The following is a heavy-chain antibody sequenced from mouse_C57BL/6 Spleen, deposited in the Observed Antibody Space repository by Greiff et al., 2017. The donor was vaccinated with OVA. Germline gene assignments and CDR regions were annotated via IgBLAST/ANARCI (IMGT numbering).Heavy chain of an antibody. D-gene: IGHD2-4*01. J-gene: IGHJ4*01. V-gene: IGHV2-2*01. CDR1: GFSLTSYG. Sequence: QVQLQQSGPGLVQPSQSLSITCTVSGFSLTSYGVHWVRQSPGKGLEWLGVIWSGGSTDYNAAFISRLSISKDNSKSQVFFKMNSLQADDTAIYYCASPLYYDYDGEGYYAMDYWGQGTSVTVSS. CDR3: ASPLYYDYDGEGYYAMDY. CDR2: IWSGGST.